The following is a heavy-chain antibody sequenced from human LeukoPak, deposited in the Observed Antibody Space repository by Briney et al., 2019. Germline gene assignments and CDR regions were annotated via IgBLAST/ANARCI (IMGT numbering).Heavy chain of an antibody. CDR2: ISNNGGT. CDR3: AALTEGY. J-gene: IGHJ4*02. V-gene: IGHV3-64*01. CDR1: GFTLSRCA. D-gene: IGHD1-14*01. Sequence: GGSLRLSCAASGFTLSRCAMQWVRQAPGQGLEYVSGISNNGGTYYASSVKGRFTLSRDNSKNTLYLQMGSLRVEDMAVYYCAALTEGYWGQGTLVTVSS.